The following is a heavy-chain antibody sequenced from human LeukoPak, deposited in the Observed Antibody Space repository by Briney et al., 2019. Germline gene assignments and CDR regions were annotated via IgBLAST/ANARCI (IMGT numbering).Heavy chain of an antibody. D-gene: IGHD1-14*01. CDR1: SFSITTGYL. Sequence: SETLSLTCTVSSFSITTGYLWGWIRQPLGKGLEWIGSIYRSGSAYYNPSLNSRVIISGDTSKNQFSLKLSSVTAADTAVYYCARGAGQAIYPFDSWGQGTLVTVSS. V-gene: IGHV4-38-2*02. J-gene: IGHJ4*02. CDR3: ARGAGQAIYPFDS. CDR2: IYRSGSA.